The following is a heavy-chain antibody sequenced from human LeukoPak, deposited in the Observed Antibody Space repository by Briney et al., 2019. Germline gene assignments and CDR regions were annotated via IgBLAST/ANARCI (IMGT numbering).Heavy chain of an antibody. J-gene: IGHJ4*02. CDR3: ARHGRIAARTRGLFDY. CDR1: GGSFSGYY. Sequence: SETLSLTFAVYGGSFSGYYWSWIRQPPGKGLEWIGEINHSGSTNYNPSLKSRVTISVDTSKTQFSLKLSSVTAADTAVYYCARHGRIAARTRGLFDYWGQGTLVTVSS. D-gene: IGHD6-6*01. V-gene: IGHV4-34*01. CDR2: INHSGST.